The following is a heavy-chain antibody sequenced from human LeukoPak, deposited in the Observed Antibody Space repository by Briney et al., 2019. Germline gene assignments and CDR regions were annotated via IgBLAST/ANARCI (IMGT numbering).Heavy chain of an antibody. CDR3: AREGDYYDTSGTLDY. J-gene: IGHJ4*02. D-gene: IGHD3-22*01. CDR2: IYTSGST. CDR1: GGSISSSPYY. Sequence: SETLSLTCTVSGGSISSSPYYWSWIRKPAGKGLEWIGRIYTSGSTNYNPSLKSRVTISVDTSKNQFSLKLSSVTAADTAVYYCAREGDYYDTSGTLDYWGQGTLVTVSS. V-gene: IGHV4-61*02.